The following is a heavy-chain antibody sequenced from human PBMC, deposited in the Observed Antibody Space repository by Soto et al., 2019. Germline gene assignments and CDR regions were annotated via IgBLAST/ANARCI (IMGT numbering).Heavy chain of an antibody. CDR1: GFPFSRYR. V-gene: IGHV3-21*01. CDR2: ISSSSSYI. D-gene: IGHD5-12*01. J-gene: IGHJ2*01. Sequence: EVQLVESGGGLVKPGGSLRLSCAASGFPFSRYRMNWVRQAPGKGLEWVSSISSSSSYIYYADSVKGRFTISRDNAKNSLYLQMNSLRAEDTAVYYCARDPGAGGYDFGYCDLWGRGTLVTVSS. CDR3: ARDPGAGGYDFGYCDL.